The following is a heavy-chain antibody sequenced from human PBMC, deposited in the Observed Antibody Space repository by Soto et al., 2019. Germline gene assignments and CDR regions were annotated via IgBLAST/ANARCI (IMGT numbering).Heavy chain of an antibody. CDR1: GYSFTSYW. CDR2: IYPGDSDT. D-gene: IGHD2-2*01. CDR3: ARYAVYCSSTSCYFKGSNWFDP. Sequence: PGESLKISCKGSGYSFTSYWIGWVRQMPGKGLEWMGIIYPGDSDTRYSPSFQGQVTISADKSISTAYLQWSSLKASDTAMYYCARYAVYCSSTSCYFKGSNWFDPWGQGTLVTVSS. V-gene: IGHV5-51*01. J-gene: IGHJ5*02.